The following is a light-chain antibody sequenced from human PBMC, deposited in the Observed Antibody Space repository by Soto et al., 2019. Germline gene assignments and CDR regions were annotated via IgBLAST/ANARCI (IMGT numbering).Light chain of an antibody. J-gene: IGKJ1*01. CDR3: QQYNNWWT. V-gene: IGKV3-15*01. CDR1: QSVSSN. CDR2: GAS. Sequence: EIVMTQSPATLFVSPGEKATLSCRASQSVSSNLAWYHQKPGQAPRLLIYGASTRATGIPARFSGSGSGTEFTLTISSLQSEDFAVYYCQQYNNWWTFGQGTKV.